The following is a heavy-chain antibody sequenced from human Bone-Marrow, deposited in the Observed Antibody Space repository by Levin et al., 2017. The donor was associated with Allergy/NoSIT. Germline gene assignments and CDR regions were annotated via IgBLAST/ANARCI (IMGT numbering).Heavy chain of an antibody. CDR1: GFTFNSYA. V-gene: IGHV3-23*01. Sequence: LSLTCAASGFTFNSYAMAWVRQAPGKGLEWVSDISATGTSRYYADSVKGRFTISRDSSKNTLYLQMNSLRAEDTARYYCAKVVQPWLVRFAFDVWGQGTMVTVSS. CDR3: AKVVQPWLVRFAFDV. D-gene: IGHD6-19*01. J-gene: IGHJ3*01. CDR2: ISATGTSR.